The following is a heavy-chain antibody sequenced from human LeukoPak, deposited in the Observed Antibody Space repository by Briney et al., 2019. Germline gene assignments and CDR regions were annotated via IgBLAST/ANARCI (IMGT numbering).Heavy chain of an antibody. D-gene: IGHD5/OR15-5a*01. Sequence: GGSLRLSCAVSGFNVRSSYMTWVRQAPGKGLEWVSVLHSGGDTYYADSVKGRFTISRDNSENTVYLQMNSLRAEDTAVYYCARGKVYYYYDYWGQGTLVAVSS. CDR2: LHSGGDT. J-gene: IGHJ4*02. V-gene: IGHV3-53*01. CDR3: ARGKVYYYYDY. CDR1: GFNVRSSY.